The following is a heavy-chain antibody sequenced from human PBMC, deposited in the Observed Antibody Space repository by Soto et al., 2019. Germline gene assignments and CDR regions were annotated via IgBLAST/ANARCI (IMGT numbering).Heavy chain of an antibody. CDR3: ARDPFGYLSSLDY. CDR1: GYSFTSYG. J-gene: IGHJ4*02. V-gene: IGHV1-18*01. D-gene: IGHD5-18*01. Sequence: GASVKVSCKASGYSFTSYGISWVRQAPGQGLEWMGWISAYNGSTNYAQRLQGRVTMTTDTSTSTAYMELRSLRSDESAVYYCARDPFGYLSSLDYWGQGTLVTVSS. CDR2: ISAYNGST.